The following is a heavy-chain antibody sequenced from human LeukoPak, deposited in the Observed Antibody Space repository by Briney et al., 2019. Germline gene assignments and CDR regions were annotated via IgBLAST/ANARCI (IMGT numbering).Heavy chain of an antibody. V-gene: IGHV3-7*01. J-gene: IGHJ4*02. CDR1: GFTFSSYG. Sequence: GGSLRLSRAASGFTFSSYGMHWVRQAPGKGLEWVANIKQDGSEKYYVDSVKGRFTISRDNAKNSLYLQMNSLRAEDTAVYYCARDGAAASFFDYWGQGTLVTVSS. CDR3: ARDGAAASFFDY. D-gene: IGHD6-13*01. CDR2: IKQDGSEK.